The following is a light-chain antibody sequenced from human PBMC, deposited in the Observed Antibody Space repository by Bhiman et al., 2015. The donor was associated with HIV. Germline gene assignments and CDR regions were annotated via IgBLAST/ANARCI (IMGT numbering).Light chain of an antibody. CDR2: DVN. CDR3: SSLTSSLSYV. V-gene: IGLV2-11*01. Sequence: QSALTQARSVSGSPGQSVTISCTGTSSDVGGYNFVSWYQHHPGKVPKLIIYDVNKRPSGVPDRFSGSKSGNTASLTISGLQAEDEADYYCSSLTSSLSYVFGIGTNVTVL. CDR1: SSDVGGYNF. J-gene: IGLJ1*01.